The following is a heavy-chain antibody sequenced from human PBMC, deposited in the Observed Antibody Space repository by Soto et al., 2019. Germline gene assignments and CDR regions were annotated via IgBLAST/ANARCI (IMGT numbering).Heavy chain of an antibody. CDR1: GGSISSNSYY. CDR2: VYYSGST. J-gene: IGHJ4*02. D-gene: IGHD5-18*01. Sequence: QLQLQESGPGLVKPSETLSLTCTVSGGSISSNSYYWGWIRQPPGKGLEWIGSVYYSGSTYYNPSLKSRVTISVDTSQNQFSLKLSSVTAADTAVYYCARLGYSYGYYFDYWGQGTLVTVSS. CDR3: ARLGYSYGYYFDY. V-gene: IGHV4-39*01.